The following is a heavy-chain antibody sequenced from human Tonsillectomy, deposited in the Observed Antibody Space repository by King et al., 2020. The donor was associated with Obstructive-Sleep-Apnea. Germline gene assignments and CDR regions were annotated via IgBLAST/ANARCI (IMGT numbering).Heavy chain of an antibody. CDR1: GFTFRNSA. CDR3: AKEGPGGQQLIWVDS. CDR2: ISGSGNEK. V-gene: IGHV3-23*04. D-gene: IGHD6-13*01. J-gene: IGHJ4*02. Sequence: VQLVESGGGLVQPGGSLRLSCAASGFTFRNSAMSWVRQVPGKRLEWVSAISGSGNEKYYADSVRGRFSISRDNSKNTLYLQLNSLRADDTALYYCAKEGPGGQQLIWVDSWGQGTLVTVSS.